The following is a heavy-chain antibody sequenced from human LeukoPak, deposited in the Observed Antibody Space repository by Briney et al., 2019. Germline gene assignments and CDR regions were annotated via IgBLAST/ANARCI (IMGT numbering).Heavy chain of an antibody. J-gene: IGHJ4*02. Sequence: SETLSLTCAVSGDSISGCYWSWIRQPPGKGLEWIGYFYYTGMTNYNPSLKSRVTISLDTSKNQFSLKLSSVSAADTAMYYCARGVGGKYDYWGQGTRVTVSS. CDR2: FYYTGMT. V-gene: IGHV4-59*01. CDR1: GDSISGCY. D-gene: IGHD1-26*01. CDR3: ARGVGGKYDY.